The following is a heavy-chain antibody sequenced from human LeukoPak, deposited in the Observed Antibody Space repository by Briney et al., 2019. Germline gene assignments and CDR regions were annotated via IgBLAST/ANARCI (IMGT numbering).Heavy chain of an antibody. CDR1: GYTFTSYG. J-gene: IGHJ3*02. CDR3: ARDWELTEFDAFDI. CDR2: ISAYNGNT. V-gene: IGHV1-18*01. Sequence: ASVKVSCKASGYTFTSYGISWVRQAPGQGREWMGWISAYNGNTNYAQKLQGRVTMTTDTSTSTAYMELRSLRSDDTAVYYCARDWELTEFDAFDIWGQGTMVTVSS. D-gene: IGHD1-26*01.